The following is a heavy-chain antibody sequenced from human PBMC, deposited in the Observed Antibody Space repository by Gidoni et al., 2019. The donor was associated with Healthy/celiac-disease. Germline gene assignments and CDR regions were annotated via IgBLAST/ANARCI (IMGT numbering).Heavy chain of an antibody. V-gene: IGHV3-33*01. CDR3: ARDYGDCSSTSCYYYYGMDV. CDR1: GFTFSSYG. J-gene: IGHJ6*02. Sequence: QVQLVESGGGVVQPGRSLRLSCAASGFTFSSYGMHWVRQAPGKGLEWVAVIWYDGSNKYYADSVKGRFTISRDNSKNTLYLQMNSLRAEDTAVYYCARDYGDCSSTSCYYYYGMDVWGQGTTVTVSS. D-gene: IGHD2-2*01. CDR2: IWYDGSNK.